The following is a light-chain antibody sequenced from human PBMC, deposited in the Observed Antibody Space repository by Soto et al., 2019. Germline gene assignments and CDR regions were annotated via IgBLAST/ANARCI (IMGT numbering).Light chain of an antibody. J-gene: IGKJ1*01. CDR2: GAS. V-gene: IGKV3-20*01. Sequence: EIVLTQSPGTLSLPPGERATLSCRASQRVSTNYLAWYQRKPGQAPRILIYGASSRAIDIPNRFSGSGSGTDFTLTITRLEPEDFAVYYCQQYGSSPPTFGQGTKVEI. CDR1: QRVSTNY. CDR3: QQYGSSPPT.